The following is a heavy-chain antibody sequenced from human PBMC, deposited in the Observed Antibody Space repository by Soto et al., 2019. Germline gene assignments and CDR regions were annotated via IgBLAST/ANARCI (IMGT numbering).Heavy chain of an antibody. CDR2: IIPIFGTA. V-gene: IGHV1-69*13. J-gene: IGHJ4*02. D-gene: IGHD6-13*01. Sequence: ASVKVSCKASGGTFSSYAISWVRQAPGQRLEWMGGIIPIFGTANYAQKFQGRVTITADESTSTAYMELSSLRSEDTAVYYCARDLRDSSWYDYWGQGTLVTVSS. CDR3: ARDLRDSSWYDY. CDR1: GGTFSSYA.